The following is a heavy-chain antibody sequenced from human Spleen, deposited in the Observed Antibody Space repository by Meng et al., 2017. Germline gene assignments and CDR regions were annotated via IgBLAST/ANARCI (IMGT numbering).Heavy chain of an antibody. CDR3: AREIEGLNTAMVGY. J-gene: IGHJ4*02. Sequence: QVQLVESGGGVVRPGTSLTLSCAASGFPFSNYAMHWVRQAPGKGPEWVALITYDGSSKFYADSVKGQFTISRDNSKNTLYLEMNSLGGEDTAMYYCAREIEGLNTAMVGYWGQGTLVTVSS. D-gene: IGHD5-18*01. V-gene: IGHV3-30*01. CDR2: ITYDGSSK. CDR1: GFPFSNYA.